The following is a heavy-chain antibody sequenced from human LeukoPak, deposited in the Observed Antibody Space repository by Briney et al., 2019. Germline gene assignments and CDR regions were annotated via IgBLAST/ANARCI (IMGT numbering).Heavy chain of an antibody. CDR2: IYYSGST. Sequence: LETLSLTCTVSGGSISSYYWSWIRQPPGKGLEWIGYIYYSGSTNYNPSLKSRVTISVDTSKNQFSLKLSSVTAADTAVYYCARVDDSSGPYFDYWGQGTLVTVSS. J-gene: IGHJ4*02. CDR1: GGSISSYY. D-gene: IGHD3-22*01. CDR3: ARVDDSSGPYFDY. V-gene: IGHV4-59*01.